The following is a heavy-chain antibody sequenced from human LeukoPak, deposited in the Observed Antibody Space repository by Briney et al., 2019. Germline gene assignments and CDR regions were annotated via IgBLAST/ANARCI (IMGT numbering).Heavy chain of an antibody. CDR3: AKDQGYSSSVTDY. V-gene: IGHV3-7*01. CDR2: IKQDGSQK. J-gene: IGHJ4*02. Sequence: GGSLRLSCADSGFTFNKYWMSWVRQAPGKGLEWVANIKQDGSQKYYVDSVKGRFTISRDNAKNSVYLQMNSLRAEDTAVYYCAKDQGYSSSVTDYWGQGTLVTVSS. D-gene: IGHD6-6*01. CDR1: GFTFNKYW.